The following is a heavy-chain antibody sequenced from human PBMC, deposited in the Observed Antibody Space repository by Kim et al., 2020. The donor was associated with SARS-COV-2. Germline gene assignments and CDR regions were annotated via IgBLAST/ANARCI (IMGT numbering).Heavy chain of an antibody. D-gene: IGHD3-10*01. J-gene: IGHJ4*02. Sequence: KFQGRVTITADESTSTAYMELSSLRSEDTAVYYCARESRDYGSGSYYFDYWGQGTLVTVSS. CDR3: ARESRDYGSGSYYFDY. V-gene: IGHV1-69*01.